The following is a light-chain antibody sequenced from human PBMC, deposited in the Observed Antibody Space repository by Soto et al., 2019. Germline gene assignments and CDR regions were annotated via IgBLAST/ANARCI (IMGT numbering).Light chain of an antibody. J-gene: IGLJ1*01. V-gene: IGLV2-8*01. CDR3: SSYTGGNPSYV. CDR2: EVT. CDR1: SSDVGGYDY. Sequence: ALTQPPSASGSPGQSVTISCTGTSSDVGGYDYVSWYQQHPGKAPKLMIYEVTIRPSGVSDRFSGSKSGNTASLTVSGLQAEDEADYYCSSYTGGNPSYVFGTGTKVT.